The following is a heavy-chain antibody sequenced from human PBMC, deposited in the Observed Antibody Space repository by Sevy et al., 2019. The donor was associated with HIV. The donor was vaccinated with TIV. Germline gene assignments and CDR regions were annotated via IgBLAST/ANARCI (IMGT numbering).Heavy chain of an antibody. CDR2: ISYDGTNK. V-gene: IGHV3-30-3*01. J-gene: IGHJ5*02. D-gene: IGHD4-17*01. CDR1: GFTFGSYA. CDR3: ARDQHDYAGNVRTGWFDP. Sequence: GRSLRLSCAVTGFTFGSYAMSWVRQAPGKGLEWVAVISYDGTNKYYADSVKGRFTISRDNSKKILYVQMNSLRGEDTAVYYCARDQHDYAGNVRTGWFDPWGQGTLVTVSS.